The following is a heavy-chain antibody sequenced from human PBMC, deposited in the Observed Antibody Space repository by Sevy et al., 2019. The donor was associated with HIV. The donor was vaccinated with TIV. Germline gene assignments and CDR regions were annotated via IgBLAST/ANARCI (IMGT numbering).Heavy chain of an antibody. CDR2: IYCTGST. V-gene: IGHV4-39*02. CDR3: ARPSSLYYYYAMDV. CDR1: GGSITSSSYY. J-gene: IGHJ6*02. Sequence: SETLSLTCTVSGGSITSSSYYWAWLRQPPGKGLEWIGSIYCTGSTYYKPSLMSRITISADRSKNRFSLKLTSVTAADTAVYYCARPSSLYYYYAMDVWGQGTAVTVSS.